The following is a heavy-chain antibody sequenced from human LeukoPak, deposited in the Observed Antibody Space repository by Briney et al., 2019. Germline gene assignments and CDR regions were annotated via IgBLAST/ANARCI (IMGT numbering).Heavy chain of an antibody. CDR3: ARRTLFGVIKPPDY. J-gene: IGHJ4*02. D-gene: IGHD3-3*01. CDR1: GFTFRSYG. V-gene: IGHV3-30*02. CDR2: IRYDGSNK. Sequence: GGSLRLSCATSGFTFRSYGMHWVRQAPGKRLEWVAFIRYDGSNKYYADSVRGRFTISRDNAKNTLYLQLSSLRVEDTAVYYCARRTLFGVIKPPDYWGQGTLVTVSS.